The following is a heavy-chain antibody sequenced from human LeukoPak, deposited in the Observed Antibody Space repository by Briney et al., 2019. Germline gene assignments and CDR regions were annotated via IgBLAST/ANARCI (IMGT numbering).Heavy chain of an antibody. Sequence: ASVKLSCKTSGYTFTFYSIHWVRHAPGQGLEWMAWIDPNSGGTDSAQKFQGRVTMTRDTSLSTAYMELSSLTSDDTAVYYCARRAIFGVVKYFDYWGQGTLVTVSS. CDR2: IDPNSGGT. V-gene: IGHV1-2*02. D-gene: IGHD3-3*01. CDR1: GYTFTFYS. CDR3: ARRAIFGVVKYFDY. J-gene: IGHJ4*02.